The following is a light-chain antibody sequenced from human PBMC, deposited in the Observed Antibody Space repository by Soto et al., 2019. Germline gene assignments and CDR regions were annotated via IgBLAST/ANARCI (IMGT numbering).Light chain of an antibody. CDR1: QSISSW. J-gene: IGKJ1*01. CDR3: EQYNSYYCT. Sequence: DIQMTQSPSTLSASVGDRVTITCRASQSISSWLAWYQQKPGKAPKLLIYDASSLKSEVPSRFSGRGSGTESTLTIGSVLPDDFANYDCEQYNSYYCTCVEGTKVEIK. CDR2: DAS. V-gene: IGKV1-5*01.